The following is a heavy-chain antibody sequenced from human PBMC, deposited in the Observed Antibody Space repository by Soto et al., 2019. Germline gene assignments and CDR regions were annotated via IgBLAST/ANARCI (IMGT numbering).Heavy chain of an antibody. D-gene: IGHD3-16*01. J-gene: IGHJ4*02. CDR1: GVTFSSYA. CDR3: AKDGSWDGGGGES. V-gene: IGHV1-69*18. CDR2: IIPVFRTS. Sequence: QVQLVQSGAELKKPGSSVKVSCSASGVTFSSYAFTWVRQAPGQGLEWMGNIIPVFRTSNYAQGFQGRLTISADESTNEVDMELISLRSEDTAVYFCAKDGSWDGGGGESWGQGTLVIVSS.